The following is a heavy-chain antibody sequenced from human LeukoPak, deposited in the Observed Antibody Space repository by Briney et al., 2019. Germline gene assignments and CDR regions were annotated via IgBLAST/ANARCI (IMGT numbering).Heavy chain of an antibody. J-gene: IGHJ4*02. Sequence: PGGSLRLSCAASGFTFSRYWMHWVRQTPGKGLVCVSRINSDGSGTNYADSVKGRFTISRDNAKNTLFLQMSSLRPEDTAVYYCARAGEDYYDFWSGYHPLNFWGQGTLVTASS. CDR2: INSDGSGT. CDR1: GFTFSRYW. D-gene: IGHD3-3*01. CDR3: ARAGEDYYDFWSGYHPLNF. V-gene: IGHV3-74*01.